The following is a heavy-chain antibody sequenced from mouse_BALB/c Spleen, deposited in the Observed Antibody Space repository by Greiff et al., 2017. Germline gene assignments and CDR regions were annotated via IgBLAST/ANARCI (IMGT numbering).Heavy chain of an antibody. CDR2: ISSGSSTI. CDR3: AREVFTTATYYFDY. Sequence: EVMLVESGGGLVQPGGSRKLSCAASGFTFSSFGMHWVRQAPEKGLEWVAYISSGSSTIYYADTVKGRFTISRDNPKNTLFLQMTSLRSEDTAMYYCAREVFTTATYYFDYWGQGTTLTVSS. V-gene: IGHV5-17*02. CDR1: GFTFSSFG. D-gene: IGHD1-2*01. J-gene: IGHJ2*01.